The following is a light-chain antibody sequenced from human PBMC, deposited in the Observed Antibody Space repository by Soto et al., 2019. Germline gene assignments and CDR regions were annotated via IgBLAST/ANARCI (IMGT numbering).Light chain of an antibody. J-gene: IGKJ3*01. CDR3: QQYGSSSLT. CDR2: GAS. V-gene: IGKV3-20*01. CDR1: QSVSSY. Sequence: EIVLTQSPATLSLSPGEGATLSCRASQSVSSYLAWYQQKPGQAPRLLIYGASSRATGIPDRFSGSGSGTDFTLTISRLEPEDFAAYYCQQYGSSSLTFGPGTKVDIK.